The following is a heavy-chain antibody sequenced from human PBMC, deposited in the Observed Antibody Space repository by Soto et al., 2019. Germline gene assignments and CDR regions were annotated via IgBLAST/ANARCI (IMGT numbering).Heavy chain of an antibody. V-gene: IGHV2-5*02. J-gene: IGHJ4*02. CDR2: IYWDDEK. CDR3: AHRVLRTVFGLVTTTAIYFDF. CDR1: GFSLSTSGVG. Sequence: QITLNESGPPLVKPTEALTLTCTFSGFSLSTSGVGVGWIRQSPGKAPEWLALIYWDDEKRYSASLKSRLTISKDTSKNQVVLTMANLDPADTATYHCAHRVLRTVFGLVTTTAIYFDFWGQGTPVAVSS. D-gene: IGHD3-3*01.